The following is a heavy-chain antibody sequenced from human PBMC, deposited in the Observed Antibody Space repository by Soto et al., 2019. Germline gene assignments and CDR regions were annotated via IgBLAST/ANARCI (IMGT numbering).Heavy chain of an antibody. J-gene: IGHJ4*02. Sequence: EVKLVESGGGLVQPGRSLRLSCAASGFTFDDYAIHWVRQTPGKGLEWVSGISWNGDATGYADSVKGRFTISRDNAKNSLYLQMNSLRTEDTAIYYCANLPLYGSGFDCWGQGTLVTVSS. CDR3: ANLPLYGSGFDC. CDR2: ISWNGDAT. V-gene: IGHV3-9*01. D-gene: IGHD3-10*01. CDR1: GFTFDDYA.